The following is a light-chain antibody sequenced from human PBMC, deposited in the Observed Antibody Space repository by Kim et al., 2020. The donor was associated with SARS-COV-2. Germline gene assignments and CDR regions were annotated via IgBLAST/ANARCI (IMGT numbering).Light chain of an antibody. J-gene: IGLJ2*01. CDR2: GVS. CDR3: SSYTSSSTLI. V-gene: IGLV2-18*02. Sequence: GQSVTITVTGTCRDVGSLTRVSCYQQPPGTAPKLIIYGVSDRPSGVPHRFSGSKSGNTASLTISWLQTEDEADYYCSSYTSSSTLIFGGGTQLTVL. CDR1: CRDVGSLTR.